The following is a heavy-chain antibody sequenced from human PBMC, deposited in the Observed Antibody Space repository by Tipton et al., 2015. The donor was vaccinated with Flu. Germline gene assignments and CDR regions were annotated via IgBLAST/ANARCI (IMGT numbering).Heavy chain of an antibody. CDR3: ARDAFSNYVEPHWFDP. CDR1: GFTFASYG. Sequence: QVQLVQSGPEVKMPGASVKVSCKASGFTFASYGISWVRQAPGHGLEWMGWISNYDGNTNYAQKFQGRVTLTADTSTNTAYMELSGLRSDDTAVYYCARDAFSNYVEPHWFDPWGQGTLVTVSS. V-gene: IGHV1-18*01. D-gene: IGHD4-11*01. CDR2: ISNYDGNT. J-gene: IGHJ5*02.